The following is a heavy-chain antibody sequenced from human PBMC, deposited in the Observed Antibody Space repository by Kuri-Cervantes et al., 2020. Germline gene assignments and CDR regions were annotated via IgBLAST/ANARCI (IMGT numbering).Heavy chain of an antibody. D-gene: IGHD3-10*01. CDR2: ISYDGSNK. V-gene: IGHV3-30-3*01. CDR3: ARELVPQWVGGLFCGFDP. Sequence: GESLKISCAASGFTFSSYAMHWVRQAPGKGLEWVAVISYDGSNKYYADSVKGRFTISRDNSKNTLYLQMNSLRAEDTAVYYCARELVPQWVGGLFCGFDPWGQGTLVTVSS. CDR1: GFTFSSYA. J-gene: IGHJ5*02.